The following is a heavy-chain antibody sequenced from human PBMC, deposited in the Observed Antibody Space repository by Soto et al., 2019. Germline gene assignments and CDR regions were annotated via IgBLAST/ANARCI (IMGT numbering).Heavy chain of an antibody. CDR2: VSGSGGST. D-gene: IGHD3-10*01. CDR1: GFPFSSYG. V-gene: IGHV3-23*01. J-gene: IGHJ5*02. CDR3: AKISPFYGSGSYPNWFDP. Sequence: GVSLSLSCAASGFPFSSYGMSWVRPAPGRGLEWVSAVSGSGGSTYYADSAKGRFTISRDNSKNTLYLQMNSLRAEDTAVYYCAKISPFYGSGSYPNWFDPWGQGTLVTVSS.